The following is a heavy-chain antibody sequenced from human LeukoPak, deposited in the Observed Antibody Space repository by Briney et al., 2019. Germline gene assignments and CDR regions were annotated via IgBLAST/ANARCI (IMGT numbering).Heavy chain of an antibody. D-gene: IGHD3-16*01. V-gene: IGHV3-66*01. J-gene: IGHJ5*02. CDR3: ARLTPGHWFDP. Sequence: PGGSLRLSCAASGFTASSNYMSWVRQAPGKGLEWVSVIYSGGSTYSADSVKGRFTISRDNSKNTLYLQMNSLRAEDTAVYYCARLTPGHWFDPWGQGTLVTVSS. CDR1: GFTASSNY. CDR2: IYSGGST.